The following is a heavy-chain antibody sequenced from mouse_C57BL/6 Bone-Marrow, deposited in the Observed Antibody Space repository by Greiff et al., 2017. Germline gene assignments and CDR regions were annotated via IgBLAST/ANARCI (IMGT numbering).Heavy chain of an antibody. CDR2: IYPRSGNT. V-gene: IGHV1-81*01. CDR1: GYTFTSYG. J-gene: IGHJ3*01. CDR3: ARKRAWFAY. Sequence: QVQLKESGAELARPGASVKLSCKASGYTFTSYGISWVKQRTGQGLEWIGEIYPRSGNTYYNEKFKGKDTLTADKSSSTAYMELRSLTSEDSAVYFCARKRAWFAYWGQGTLVTVSA.